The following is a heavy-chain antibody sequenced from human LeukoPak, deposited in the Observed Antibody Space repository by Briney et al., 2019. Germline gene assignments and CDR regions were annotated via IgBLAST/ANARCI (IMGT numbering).Heavy chain of an antibody. CDR3: ARDQEGFDY. Sequence: ASVKVSCKASGYTFTSNYAHWVRQAPGQGLEWMGMIYPRDGSTSYAQKFQGRVTVTRDTSTSTVHMELSGPRSEDTAVYYCARDQEGFDYWGQGTLVTVSS. CDR1: GYTFTSNY. J-gene: IGHJ4*02. CDR2: IYPRDGST. V-gene: IGHV1-46*01.